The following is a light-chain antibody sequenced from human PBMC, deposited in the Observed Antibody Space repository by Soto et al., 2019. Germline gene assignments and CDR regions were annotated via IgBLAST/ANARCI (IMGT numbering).Light chain of an antibody. Sequence: DIQMTQSPSTLSASVGDRVTITCRASQSISTWLAWYQQKPGKAPKLLIYRASSLESGVPSRFSGSGSGTEFTLTISSLQPDDSATYYCQGYKDWTFGQGTKVEIK. J-gene: IGKJ1*01. V-gene: IGKV1-5*03. CDR2: RAS. CDR1: QSISTW. CDR3: QGYKDWT.